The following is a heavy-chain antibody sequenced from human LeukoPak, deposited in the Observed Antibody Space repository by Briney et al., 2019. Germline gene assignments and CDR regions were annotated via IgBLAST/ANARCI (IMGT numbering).Heavy chain of an antibody. CDR2: INSDGSTS. Sequence: GGSLRLSCAASGFTFSSYWMHWVRQAPGKGLVWVSRINSDGSTSNYADSVEGRFTVSRDNAKNTLYLQMNSLRAEDTAVYYCLRGSYSGYAEQGGQGTLVTVSS. J-gene: IGHJ4*02. CDR3: LRGSYSGYAEQ. V-gene: IGHV3-74*01. CDR1: GFTFSSYW. D-gene: IGHD5-12*01.